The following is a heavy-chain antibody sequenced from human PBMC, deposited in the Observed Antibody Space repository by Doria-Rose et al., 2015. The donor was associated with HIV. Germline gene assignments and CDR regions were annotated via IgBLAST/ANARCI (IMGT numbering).Heavy chain of an antibody. CDR3: ARGLLRGGWNDVDYYYGMDV. Sequence: QVQLQQWGAGLVKPSETLSLTCAVFGGSFSGYYWSWIRQPPGKGLEWIGGINHSGSTNYTTSLKSRVTISLDTSKTLFSLKLSSVTAAVTAVYYCARGLLRGGWNDVDYYYGMDVWGQGTTVTVSS. CDR1: GGSFSGYY. V-gene: IGHV4-34*01. D-gene: IGHD1-1*01. J-gene: IGHJ6*02. CDR2: INHSGST.